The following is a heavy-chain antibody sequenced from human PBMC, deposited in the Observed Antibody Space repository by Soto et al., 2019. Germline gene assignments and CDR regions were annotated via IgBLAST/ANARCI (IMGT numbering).Heavy chain of an antibody. Sequence: PGESLKISCKASGYSFTNYWIGWVRQMPGRGLEWMSIIYPGDSDTKYSPSFQGQVTISADRSISTAYLQWSSLKASDTAIYYCARRDSSWYYFDFWGQGTLVTVSS. D-gene: IGHD6-13*01. CDR3: ARRDSSWYYFDF. CDR1: GYSFTNYW. V-gene: IGHV5-51*01. CDR2: IYPGDSDT. J-gene: IGHJ4*02.